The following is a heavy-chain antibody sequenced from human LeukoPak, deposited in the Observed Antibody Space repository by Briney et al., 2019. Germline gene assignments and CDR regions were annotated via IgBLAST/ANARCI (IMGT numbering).Heavy chain of an antibody. J-gene: IGHJ4*02. D-gene: IGHD4-17*01. V-gene: IGHV4-39*01. Sequence: SETLSLTCAVSGVSISGSGHYWGWIRQPPGKGLEWIGSVYYSGNTYYNPSLKSRVTISVDTSKNQFSLKLRSVTAADTAMYYCARQGYADFSSRPFDYWGQGTLVTVSS. CDR3: ARQGYADFSSRPFDY. CDR1: GVSISGSGHY. CDR2: VYYSGNT.